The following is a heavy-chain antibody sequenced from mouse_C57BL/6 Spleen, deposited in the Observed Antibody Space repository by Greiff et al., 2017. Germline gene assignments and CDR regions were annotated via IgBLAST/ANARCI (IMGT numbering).Heavy chain of an antibody. CDR1: GYAFSSPW. V-gene: IGHV1-82*01. J-gene: IGHJ1*03. D-gene: IGHD2-2*01. Sequence: QVQLQQSGPELVKPGASVKISCKASGYAFSSPWMNWVKQRPGKGLEWIGRIYPGDGDTNYNGKFKGKATLTADKSSSTAYMQLSSLTSEDSAVYFCAKTHGFYWYFDVWGTGTTVTVSS. CDR2: IYPGDGDT. CDR3: AKTHGFYWYFDV.